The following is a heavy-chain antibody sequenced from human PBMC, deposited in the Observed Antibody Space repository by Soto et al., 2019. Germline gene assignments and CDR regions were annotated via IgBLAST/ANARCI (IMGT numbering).Heavy chain of an antibody. Sequence: SETLSLTCTVSGGSIRSGDYYWSWIRQPPGKGLESIGYIYYSGSTYYNPSLKSRVTISVDTSKNQFSLKLSSVTAADTAVYYCARVFSDSSSFFDPWGQGTLVTASS. D-gene: IGHD6-13*01. J-gene: IGHJ5*02. CDR3: ARVFSDSSSFFDP. CDR1: GGSIRSGDYY. CDR2: IYYSGST. V-gene: IGHV4-30-4*01.